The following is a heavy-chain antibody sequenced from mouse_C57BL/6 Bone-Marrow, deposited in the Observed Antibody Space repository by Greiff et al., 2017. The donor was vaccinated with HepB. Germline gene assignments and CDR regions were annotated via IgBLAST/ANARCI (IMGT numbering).Heavy chain of an antibody. Sequence: VQLKQSGAELVMPGASVKLSCKASGYTFTSYWMHWVKQRPGQGLEWIGEIDPSDSYTNYNQKFKGKSTLTVDKSSSTAYMQLSSLTSEDSAVYYCARWGWLLRDAMDYWGQGTSVTVSS. CDR1: GYTFTSYW. CDR2: IDPSDSYT. V-gene: IGHV1-69*01. CDR3: ARWGWLLRDAMDY. D-gene: IGHD2-3*01. J-gene: IGHJ4*01.